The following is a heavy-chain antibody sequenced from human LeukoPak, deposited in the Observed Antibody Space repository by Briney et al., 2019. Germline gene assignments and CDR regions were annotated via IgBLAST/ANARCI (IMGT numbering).Heavy chain of an antibody. CDR3: ARTPGHRSGWFDP. Sequence: SETLSLTCAVYGGSFSGYYWSWIRQPPGKGLEWIGEINHSGSTNYNPSLKSRVTISVDTSKNQFSLKLSSATAADTAVYYCARTPGHRSGWFDPWGQGTLVTVSS. V-gene: IGHV4-34*01. J-gene: IGHJ5*02. CDR1: GGSFSGYY. CDR2: INHSGST.